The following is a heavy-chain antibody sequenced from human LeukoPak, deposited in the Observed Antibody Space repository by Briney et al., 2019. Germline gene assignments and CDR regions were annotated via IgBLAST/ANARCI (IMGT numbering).Heavy chain of an antibody. J-gene: IGHJ4*02. CDR3: AREEYSSVWSFDY. V-gene: IGHV6-1*01. CDR1: GDSVSGSNGA. Sequence: SQTLSLTCVISGDSVSGSNGAWNWIRQSPSRGLEWLGRTYYRSKWYYAYAVSVKSRITINPDTSKNQFSLQLNSVTPEDTAVYYCAREEYSSVWSFDYWSQGSLVTVSS. D-gene: IGHD6-19*01. CDR2: TYYRSKWYY.